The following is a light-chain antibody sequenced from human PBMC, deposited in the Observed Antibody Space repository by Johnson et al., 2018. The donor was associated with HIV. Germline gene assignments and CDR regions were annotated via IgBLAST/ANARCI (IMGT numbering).Light chain of an antibody. J-gene: IGLJ1*01. CDR3: GTWDNSLNVYV. Sequence: QSVLTQPPSVSAASGQKVDISCSGGSSNIENNYVSWYQHLPQRAPKLLISDNNNRPSGIPDRFSGSKSGASATLDITGLQTGDEATYYCGTWDNSLNVYVFGTGTKVTGL. CDR1: SSNIENNY. CDR2: DNN. V-gene: IGLV1-51*01.